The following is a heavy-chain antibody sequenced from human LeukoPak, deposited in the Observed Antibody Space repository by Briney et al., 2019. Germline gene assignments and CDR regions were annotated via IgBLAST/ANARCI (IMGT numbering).Heavy chain of an antibody. D-gene: IGHD5-24*01. V-gene: IGHV4-31*03. CDR1: GGSISSGVYY. CDR3: ARGIRWLQLSYFDY. CDR2: IYYSGST. Sequence: HPSQTLSLTCPVPGGSISSGVYYRRWIRQHPGKGLEWIGYIYYSGSTYYNSSLKSRVTISVDTSKNQFSLKLSSVTAADTAVYYCARGIRWLQLSYFDYWGQGTLVTVSS. J-gene: IGHJ4*02.